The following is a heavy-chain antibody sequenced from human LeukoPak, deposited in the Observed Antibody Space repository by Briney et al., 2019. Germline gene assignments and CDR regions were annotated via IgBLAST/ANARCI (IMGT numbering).Heavy chain of an antibody. V-gene: IGHV3-30*18. D-gene: IGHD6-25*01. Sequence: PGGSLRLSCAASGFTFSSYGMHWVRQAPGKGLEWVVVIANDGRDKKYADSVKGRFTVSRDNSKNTLFLQMDSLRAEGTAIYYCAKDGQITSAAYYFDYWGQGTLVTVSS. CDR3: AKDGQITSAAYYFDY. CDR1: GFTFSSYG. J-gene: IGHJ4*02. CDR2: IANDGRDK.